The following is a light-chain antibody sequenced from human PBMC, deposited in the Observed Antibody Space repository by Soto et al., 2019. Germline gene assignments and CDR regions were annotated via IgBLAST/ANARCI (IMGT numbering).Light chain of an antibody. CDR2: KAS. J-gene: IGKJ2*01. V-gene: IGKV1-5*03. CDR3: QQYNSYST. CDR1: QSITNW. Sequence: DIQMTQSPSTLSASVGDRVTITCRASQSITNWLARYQQKPGKAPKLLIYKASSLESGVPSRFSGSGSGTEFTLTISSLQPDDFATYYCQQYNSYSTFGQGTKLEIK.